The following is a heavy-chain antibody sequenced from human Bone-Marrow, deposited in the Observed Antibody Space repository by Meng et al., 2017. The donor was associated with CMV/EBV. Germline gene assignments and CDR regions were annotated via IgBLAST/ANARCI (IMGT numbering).Heavy chain of an antibody. Sequence: SVKVSCKASGGTFSSYAISWVRQAPGQGLEWMGGIIPILGIANYAQKFQGRVTITADKSTSTAYMELSSLRSEDTAVYYCARPADVVVPAARRSYYCYYGMDVWGQGTTVTVSS. CDR3: ARPADVVVPAARRSYYCYYGMDV. CDR1: GGTFSSYA. CDR2: IIPILGIA. J-gene: IGHJ6*02. V-gene: IGHV1-69*10. D-gene: IGHD2-2*01.